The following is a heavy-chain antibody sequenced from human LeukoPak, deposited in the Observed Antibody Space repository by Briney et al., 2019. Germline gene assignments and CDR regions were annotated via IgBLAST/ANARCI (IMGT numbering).Heavy chain of an antibody. D-gene: IGHD3-22*01. Sequence: KPGGSLRLSCAASGFTFSSYSMNWVRQAPGKGLEWVSSISSSSSYIYYADSVKGRFTISRDNAKNSLYLQMNSLRAEDTAVYYCARGLYYYDSSGLADYWGQGTLVTVSS. CDR2: ISSSSSYI. CDR3: ARGLYYYDSSGLADY. J-gene: IGHJ4*02. CDR1: GFTFSSYS. V-gene: IGHV3-21*01.